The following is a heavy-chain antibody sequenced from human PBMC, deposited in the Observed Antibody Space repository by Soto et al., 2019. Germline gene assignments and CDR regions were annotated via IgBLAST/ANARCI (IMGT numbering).Heavy chain of an antibody. CDR3: ARHSGQWLVLGTVDY. CDR2: INPDNGKT. CDR1: GYMFTTNA. V-gene: IGHV1-3*01. Sequence: QVQLVQSGAEVKKPGASVKVSCKASGYMFTTNAIHWVRQAPGHRLEWMAWINPDNGKTKSSQKYQGRVTFTRDTSATTAYMELTSLTPEDTAVYYCARHSGQWLVLGTVDYWGQGTLVTVSS. J-gene: IGHJ4*02. D-gene: IGHD6-19*01.